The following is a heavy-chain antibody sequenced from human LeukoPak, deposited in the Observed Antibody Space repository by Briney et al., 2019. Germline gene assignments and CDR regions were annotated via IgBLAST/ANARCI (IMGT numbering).Heavy chain of an antibody. CDR1: GYTFTSYY. CDR2: INPSGGST. CDR3: ARGGDNLMRYYFDY. V-gene: IGHV1-46*01. D-gene: IGHD1-14*01. J-gene: IGHJ4*02. Sequence: ASVKVSCKASGYTFTSYYMHWVRQAPGQGLEWMGIINPSGGSTSYAQKFQGRVTITADESTLTVYMELNSLTSDDTAVYYCARGGDNLMRYYFDYWGQGTLVTVSS.